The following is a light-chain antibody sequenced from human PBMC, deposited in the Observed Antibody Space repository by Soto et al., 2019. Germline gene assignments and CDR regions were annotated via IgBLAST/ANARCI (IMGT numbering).Light chain of an antibody. CDR2: AVS. V-gene: IGKV3-15*01. Sequence: EIMMTQSPGTLSASPGERATLSCRASQSVSSNLAWYQQKPGQAPRLLIYAVSTRATGIPARFSGSGSGTEFTLNNRSLQAEDFAVYCGQQYNKWPLTFGRGNKVEIK. CDR1: QSVSSN. CDR3: QQYNKWPLT. J-gene: IGKJ1*01.